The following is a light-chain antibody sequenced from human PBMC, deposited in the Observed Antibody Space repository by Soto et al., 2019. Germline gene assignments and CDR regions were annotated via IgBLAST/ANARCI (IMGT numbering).Light chain of an antibody. V-gene: IGKV3-15*01. CDR2: YAS. J-gene: IGKJ3*01. CDR3: QHYSNWPPT. Sequence: EVVMTQSPATLSVSIGERVTLSCRASESVNSNLAWYHQKPGQGPSLLIYYASTRATGVPDRFTGSGSGTEFTLTISSLQPEDFAIYHCQHYSNWPPTFGPGTKVEIK. CDR1: ESVNSN.